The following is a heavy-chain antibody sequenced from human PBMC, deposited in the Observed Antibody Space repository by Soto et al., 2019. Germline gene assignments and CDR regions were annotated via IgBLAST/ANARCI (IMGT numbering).Heavy chain of an antibody. Sequence: SETLSLTCTVSGGSISSHYWSWIRQPPGKGLEWIGYIYYSGSTNYNPSLKSRVTISVDTSKNQFSLKLSSVTAADTAVYYCAREKYYYGSGSYKAPTYYYYYYMDVWGKGTTVTVSS. V-gene: IGHV4-59*11. CDR3: AREKYYYGSGSYKAPTYYYYYYMDV. D-gene: IGHD3-10*01. CDR1: GGSISSHY. CDR2: IYYSGST. J-gene: IGHJ6*03.